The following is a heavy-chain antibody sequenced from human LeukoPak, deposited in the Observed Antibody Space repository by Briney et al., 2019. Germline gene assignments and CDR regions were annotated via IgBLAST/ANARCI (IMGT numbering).Heavy chain of an antibody. CDR2: IKEDESDE. CDR1: GFTFSSYW. D-gene: IGHD1-1*01. CDR3: ARWRGRQSEFDY. V-gene: IGHV3-7*01. J-gene: IGHJ4*02. Sequence: GGSLRLSCAASGFTFSSYWMSWVRQAPGKGLEWVAHIKEDESDEYYVDSVRGRFTASRDNAKNSVNLQMNSLRVEDTAVYYCARWRGRQSEFDYWSQGTLVTVSS.